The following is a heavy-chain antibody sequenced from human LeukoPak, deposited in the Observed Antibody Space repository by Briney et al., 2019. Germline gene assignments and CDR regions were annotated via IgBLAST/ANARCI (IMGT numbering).Heavy chain of an antibody. Sequence: ASVKVSCKASGYTFTGYYMHWVRQAPGQGLEWMGRINPNSGGTNYAQKFQGRVTMTRDTSTSTAYMELRRLRSDDTAVYYCAYGGSYPAEYFQHWGQRTLVTVSS. CDR1: GYTFTGYY. CDR2: INPNSGGT. V-gene: IGHV1-2*06. CDR3: AYGGSYPAEYFQH. D-gene: IGHD1-26*01. J-gene: IGHJ1*01.